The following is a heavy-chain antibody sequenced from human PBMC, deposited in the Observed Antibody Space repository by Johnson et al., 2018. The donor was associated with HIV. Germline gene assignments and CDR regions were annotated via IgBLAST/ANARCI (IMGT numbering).Heavy chain of an antibody. Sequence: VQLVESGGGLVKPGGSPKLSCEASGFTFSNVWMHWVRQAPGKGLEWVGRIKSKSYGGTTDYAAPVKGRFIISRDDAKHTLYLQMNSLKSEDTAVYFCARGTRAAFDIWGQGTMVTVSS. CDR2: IKSKSYGGTT. V-gene: IGHV3-15*01. CDR1: GFTFSNVW. J-gene: IGHJ3*02. CDR3: ARGTRAAFDI. D-gene: IGHD2-2*01.